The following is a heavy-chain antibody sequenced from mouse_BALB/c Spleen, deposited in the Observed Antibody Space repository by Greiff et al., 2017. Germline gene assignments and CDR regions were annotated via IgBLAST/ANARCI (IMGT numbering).Heavy chain of an antibody. D-gene: IGHD1-1*01. CDR3: ARRGGDYYGSSPYWYFDV. CDR2: ISSGGGST. V-gene: IGHV5-12-1*01. J-gene: IGHJ1*01. Sequence: EVQGVESGGGLVKPGGSLKLSCAASGFAFSSYDMSWVRQTPEKRLEWVAYISSGGGSTYYPDTVKGRFTISRDNAKNTLYLQMSSLKSEDTAMYYCARRGGDYYGSSPYWYFDVWGAGTTVTVSS. CDR1: GFAFSSYD.